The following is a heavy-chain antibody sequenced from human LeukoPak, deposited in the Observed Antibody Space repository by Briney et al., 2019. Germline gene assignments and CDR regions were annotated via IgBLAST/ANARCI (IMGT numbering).Heavy chain of an antibody. CDR1: GDSISSYY. V-gene: IGHV3-20*04. CDR3: AELGITMIGGV. D-gene: IGHD3-10*02. J-gene: IGHJ6*04. CDR2: INWNGGST. Sequence: ETLSLTCSVSGDSISSYYWSWIRQPPGKGLEWVSGINWNGGSTGYADSVKGRFTISRDNAKNSLYLQMNSLGAEDTAVYYCAELGITMIGGVWGKGTTVTISS.